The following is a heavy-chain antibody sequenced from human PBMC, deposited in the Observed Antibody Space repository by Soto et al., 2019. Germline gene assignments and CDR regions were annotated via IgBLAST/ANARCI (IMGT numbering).Heavy chain of an antibody. J-gene: IGHJ4*02. CDR1: GYTFTSYG. D-gene: IGHD3-22*01. CDR2: ISTSNGNT. V-gene: IGHV1-18*01. CDR3: ARVPATGYYYDSSGYYYFDY. Sequence: QVQLVQSGAEVKKPGASVKVSCKASGYTFTSYGISWVRQAPGQGLEWMGWISTSNGNTNYAQKLQGRVTMTTDTSTSTAYMELRSLRSDDTAVYYCARVPATGYYYDSSGYYYFDYWGQGTLVTVSS.